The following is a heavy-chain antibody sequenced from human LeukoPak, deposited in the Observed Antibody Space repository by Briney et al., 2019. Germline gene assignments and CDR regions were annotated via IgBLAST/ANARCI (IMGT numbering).Heavy chain of an antibody. V-gene: IGHV3-30*18. D-gene: IGHD3-22*01. Sequence: GASLRLSCAASGFTFSSYAMSWVRQAPGKGLEWVAVISYDGSNKYYADSVKGRFTISRDNSKNTLYLQMNSLRAEGTAVYYCAKDDDSSGYTGDAFDIWGQGTMVTVSS. CDR2: ISYDGSNK. CDR3: AKDDDSSGYTGDAFDI. J-gene: IGHJ3*02. CDR1: GFTFSSYA.